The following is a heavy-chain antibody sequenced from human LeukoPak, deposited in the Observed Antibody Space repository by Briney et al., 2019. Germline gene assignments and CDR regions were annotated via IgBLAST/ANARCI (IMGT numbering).Heavy chain of an antibody. CDR1: GYTFTSYY. Sequence: ASVKVSCKASGYTFTSYYMHWVRQAPGQGLEWMGLINPSGGSTSYAQKFQGRVTMTRDMSTSTVYMELSSLRSEDTALYYCARGSKGLDYGDYLRAFDIWGQGTMVTVSS. V-gene: IGHV1-46*01. J-gene: IGHJ3*02. D-gene: IGHD4-17*01. CDR2: INPSGGST. CDR3: ARGSKGLDYGDYLRAFDI.